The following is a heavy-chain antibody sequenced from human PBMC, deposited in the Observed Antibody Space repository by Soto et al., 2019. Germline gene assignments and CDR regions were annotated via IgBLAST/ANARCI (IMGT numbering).Heavy chain of an antibody. V-gene: IGHV1-3*02. CDR2: SSAGNGNT. D-gene: IGHD5-12*01. Sequence: ASVKVSCKASGYTFTKYAIHWVRQAPGQRLEWMGWSSAGNGNTKYSQAFQGRVTITRDTSASTAYMALSSLRSEDMAVYYCAITRYSGYGFLVTYDMDVWGQGTTVIVSS. CDR3: AITRYSGYGFLVTYDMDV. CDR1: GYTFTKYA. J-gene: IGHJ6*02.